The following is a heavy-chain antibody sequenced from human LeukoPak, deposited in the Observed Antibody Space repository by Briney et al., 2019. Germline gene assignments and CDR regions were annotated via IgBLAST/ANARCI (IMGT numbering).Heavy chain of an antibody. CDR1: GFTFSGYW. D-gene: IGHD4-11*01. CDR3: AKADYSTTYFDY. J-gene: IGHJ4*02. CDR2: INSDGSST. Sequence: GGSLRLSCAASGFTFSGYWMHWVRQDPGKGLVWVSRINSDGSSTSYADSVKGRFTISRGNSKNTLYLQMNSLRAEDTAVYYCAKADYSTTYFDYWGQGTLVTVSS. V-gene: IGHV3-74*01.